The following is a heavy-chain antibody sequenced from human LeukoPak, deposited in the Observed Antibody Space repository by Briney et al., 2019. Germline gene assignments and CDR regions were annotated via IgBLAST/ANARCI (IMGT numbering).Heavy chain of an antibody. CDR3: ARWGYGSGSYYHFDD. CDR1: GYTFTGYY. D-gene: IGHD3-10*01. V-gene: IGHV1-2*02. J-gene: IGHJ4*02. Sequence: ASVKVSCKASGYTFTGYYMHWVRQAPGQGLEWMGWINPNSGGTNYAQKFQGRVTMTRDTSISTAYMELSRLRSDDTAVYYCARWGYGSGSYYHFDDWGQGTLVTVSS. CDR2: INPNSGGT.